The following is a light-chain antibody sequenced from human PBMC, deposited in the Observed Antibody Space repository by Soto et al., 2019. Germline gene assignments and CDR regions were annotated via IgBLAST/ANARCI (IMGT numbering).Light chain of an antibody. CDR2: DVT. CDR3: CSYAGSYTYV. CDR1: NSDVGTFYF. Sequence: QSALTQPRSVSGSPGQSVTISCTGTNSDVGTFYFVSWYQQYPDKGPKLIIYDVTERPSGVPDRFSGSKSGNTASLTTSGLQAEDEADYYCCSYAGSYTYVFGSGTKV. V-gene: IGLV2-11*01. J-gene: IGLJ1*01.